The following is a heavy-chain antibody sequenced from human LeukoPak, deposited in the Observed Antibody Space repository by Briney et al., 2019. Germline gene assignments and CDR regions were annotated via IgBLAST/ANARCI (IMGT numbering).Heavy chain of an antibody. CDR1: GFTFSSYS. D-gene: IGHD2-2*01. CDR3: ARVPRLRTPPHDY. J-gene: IGHJ4*02. Sequence: GGSLRLSCAASGFTFSSYSMNWVRQAPGKGLEWVSYISSSSTIYYADSVKGRFTISRDNAKNSLYLQMNSLRAEDTAVYYCARVPRLRTPPHDYWGQGTLVTVSS. CDR2: ISSSSTI. V-gene: IGHV3-48*01.